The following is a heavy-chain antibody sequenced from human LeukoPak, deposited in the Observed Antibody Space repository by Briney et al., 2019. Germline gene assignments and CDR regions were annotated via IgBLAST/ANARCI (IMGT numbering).Heavy chain of an antibody. D-gene: IGHD1-1*01. CDR2: ISSGGSTI. Sequence: PGGSLRLSCAGSGWTFSDYFMSWIRQAPGKGLEYVAYISSGGSTIYYADSVEGRFTISRHNAKNSLYLQLNSLRAEDAAVYYCARVPREPDSGNTTPMDVWGQGTTVTVSS. CDR3: ARVPREPDSGNTTPMDV. J-gene: IGHJ6*02. V-gene: IGHV3-11*01. CDR1: GWTFSDYF.